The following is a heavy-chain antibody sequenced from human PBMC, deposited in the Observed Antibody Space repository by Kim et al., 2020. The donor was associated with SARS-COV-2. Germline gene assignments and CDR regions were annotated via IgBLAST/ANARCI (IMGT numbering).Heavy chain of an antibody. Sequence: SETLSLTCTVSGGSISSSSYYWGWIRQPPGKGLEWIGSIYYSGSTYYNPSLKSRVTISVDTSKNQFSLKLSSVTAADTAVYYCARRYYGSGSYGARFDPWGQGTLVTVSS. J-gene: IGHJ5*02. V-gene: IGHV4-39*01. CDR1: GGSISSSSYY. CDR3: ARRYYGSGSYGARFDP. D-gene: IGHD3-10*01. CDR2: IYYSGST.